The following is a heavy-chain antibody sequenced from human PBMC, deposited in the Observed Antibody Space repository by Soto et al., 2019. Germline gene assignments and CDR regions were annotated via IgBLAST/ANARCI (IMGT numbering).Heavy chain of an antibody. Sequence: SQTLSLTCAISAHIVFSNTATWNWIRQSPSRGLEWLGRTYYRSQWHNDDAESVKSRITINPDTSKNQCSLQLNSVTPEDTAVYYCARERGFLSEALDIWGRETMVTVSS. J-gene: IGHJ3*02. V-gene: IGHV6-1*01. CDR2: TYYRSQWHN. D-gene: IGHD3-10*01. CDR3: ARERGFLSEALDI. CDR1: AHIVFSNTAT.